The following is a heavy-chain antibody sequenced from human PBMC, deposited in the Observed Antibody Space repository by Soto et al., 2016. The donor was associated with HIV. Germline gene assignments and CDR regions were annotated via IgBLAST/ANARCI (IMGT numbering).Heavy chain of an antibody. CDR2: FIPFLATT. J-gene: IGHJ3*02. CDR3: ATHKVLAPPDI. CDR1: GGTFSSYA. Sequence: QVQLVQSGAEVKKPGSSVKVSCKASGGTFSSYAISWVRQAPGQGLEWMGVFIPFLATTNYAQKFQGRVTITADESTSTAYVELSSLISDDTAVYYCATHKVLAPPDIWGQGDSGHRLL. V-gene: IGHV1-69*01. D-gene: IGHD3-16*01.